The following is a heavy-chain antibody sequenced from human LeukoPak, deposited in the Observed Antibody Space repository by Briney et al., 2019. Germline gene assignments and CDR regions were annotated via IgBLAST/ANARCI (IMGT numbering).Heavy chain of an antibody. D-gene: IGHD6-25*01. J-gene: IGHJ4*02. V-gene: IGHV3-66*01. Sequence: GGSLRLSCAASGFIVSSNYMSWVRQVPGKGLEWVSVIYSGGSTYYADSVKGRFTISRDNSKNTLYLQMNSLRAEDTAVYYCARERGGEFDYWGQGTLVTVSS. CDR2: IYSGGST. CDR3: ARERGGEFDY. CDR1: GFIVSSNY.